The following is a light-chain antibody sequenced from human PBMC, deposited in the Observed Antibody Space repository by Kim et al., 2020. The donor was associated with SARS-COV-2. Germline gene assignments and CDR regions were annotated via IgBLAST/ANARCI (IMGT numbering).Light chain of an antibody. CDR2: DVT. V-gene: IGLV2-8*01. CDR3: SSYAGSNTYV. Sequence: GQSVTISCTGTSSDVGRFNFVSWYQHHPGKAPKVIIYDVTKRPSGVPDRFSGSTSANTASLTVSGLQAEDEADYYCSSYAGSNTYVFGTGTKVTVL. J-gene: IGLJ1*01. CDR1: SSDVGRFNF.